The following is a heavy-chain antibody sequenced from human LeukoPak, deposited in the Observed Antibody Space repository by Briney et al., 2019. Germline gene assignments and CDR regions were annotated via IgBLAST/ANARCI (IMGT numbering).Heavy chain of an antibody. CDR2: ISWNSGSI. CDR1: GFTFDDYA. V-gene: IGHV3-9*01. Sequence: GGSLRLSCAASGFTFDDYAMHWVRQAPGKGLEWVSGISWNSGSIGYADSVKGRFTISRDNAKNSLYLQMNSLRAEDTALYYCAKGRRDGYNSWYLDLWGRGTLVTVSS. J-gene: IGHJ2*01. D-gene: IGHD5-24*01. CDR3: AKGRRDGYNSWYLDL.